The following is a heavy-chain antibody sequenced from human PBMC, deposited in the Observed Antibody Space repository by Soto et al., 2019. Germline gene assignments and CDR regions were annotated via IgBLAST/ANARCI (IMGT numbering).Heavy chain of an antibody. V-gene: IGHV1-18*01. Sequence: QVQLVQSGAEVRKPGASVKVSWKASGYIFTNYVITWVRQAPGQGLEWMGWVNIYEGSTNYAQKFQGRVTMTTDTSTSTVYLELRSLRYDDTAIYYCARERGTYTYGDCWGQGTLVTVSS. CDR3: ARERGTYTYGDC. D-gene: IGHD5-18*01. CDR2: VNIYEGST. CDR1: GYIFTNYV. J-gene: IGHJ4*02.